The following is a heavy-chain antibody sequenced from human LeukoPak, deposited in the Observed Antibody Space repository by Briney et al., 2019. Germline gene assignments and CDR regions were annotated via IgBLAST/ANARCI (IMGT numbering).Heavy chain of an antibody. CDR3: TTHMVRGVIIRTLLGY. CDR1: GVTLSTYA. CDR2: IKSKTDGGTT. D-gene: IGHD3-10*01. Sequence: PGGSLRLSCAASGVTLSTYAMSWARQAPGKGLEWVGRIKSKTDGGTTDYAAPVKGRFTISRDDSKNTLYLQMNSLKTEDTAVYYCTTHMVRGVIIRTLLGYWGQGTLVTVSS. J-gene: IGHJ4*02. V-gene: IGHV3-15*01.